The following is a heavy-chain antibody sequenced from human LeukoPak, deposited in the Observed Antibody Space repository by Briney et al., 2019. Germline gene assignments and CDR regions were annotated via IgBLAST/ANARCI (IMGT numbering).Heavy chain of an antibody. CDR1: GFSFSNYW. CDR3: ARGIVGPTGDY. D-gene: IGHD1-26*01. V-gene: IGHV3-74*01. CDR2: INSDGSTT. J-gene: IGHJ4*02. Sequence: PGGSLRLSCVVSGFSFSNYWMHWVRQAPGKGLVWVSRINSDGSTTSYAASVKGRFTISRDNAKNTLYLQMNSLRAEDTAVYYCARGIVGPTGDYWGLGTLVTVSS.